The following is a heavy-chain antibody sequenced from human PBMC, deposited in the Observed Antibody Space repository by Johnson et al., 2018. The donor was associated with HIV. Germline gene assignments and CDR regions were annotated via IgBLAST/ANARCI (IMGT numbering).Heavy chain of an antibody. D-gene: IGHD1-26*01. CDR1: GFTFSDYY. Sequence: QVQLVESGGGVVQPGRSLRLSCAASGFTFSDYYMSWIRQPPGKGLEWISFISTSGSTLHHADSVKGRFTISRDNAKNSLYLQMNSLRAEDTALYYGAKDIRLELSSNAFDIWGQGTMVTVSS. CDR3: AKDIRLELSSNAFDI. CDR2: ISTSGSTL. J-gene: IGHJ3*02. V-gene: IGHV3-11*01.